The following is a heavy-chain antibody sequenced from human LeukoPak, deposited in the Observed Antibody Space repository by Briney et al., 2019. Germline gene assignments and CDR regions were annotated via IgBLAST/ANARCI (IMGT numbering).Heavy chain of an antibody. D-gene: IGHD3-22*01. CDR3: ARDRYYYDSSGYPIYFDY. Sequence: PSETLSLTCAVYGGSFSGYYWSWIRQPPGKGLEWVANIKQDGSEKYYVDSVKGRFTISRDNAKNSLYLQMNSLRAEDTAVYYCARDRYYYDSSGYPIYFDYWGQGTLVTVSS. CDR2: IKQDGSEK. J-gene: IGHJ4*02. V-gene: IGHV3-7*01. CDR1: GGSFSGYY.